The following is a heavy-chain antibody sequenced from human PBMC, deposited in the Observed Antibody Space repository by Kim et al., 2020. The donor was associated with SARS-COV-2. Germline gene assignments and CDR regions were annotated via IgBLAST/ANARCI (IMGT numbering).Heavy chain of an antibody. J-gene: IGHJ6*02. CDR3: ARARQQLVRGYYYGIDV. V-gene: IGHV3-21*01. D-gene: IGHD6-13*01. Sequence: VKGRLPVARDNAKNSLYLQMNSLRHEDTAVYYCARARQQLVRGYYYGIDVWGQGTTVTVSS.